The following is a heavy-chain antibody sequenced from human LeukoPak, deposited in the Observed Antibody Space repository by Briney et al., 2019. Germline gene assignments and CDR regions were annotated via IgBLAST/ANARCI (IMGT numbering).Heavy chain of an antibody. J-gene: IGHJ4*02. Sequence: GGSLRLSCTVSAFAFSRFWMSWVRQAPGKGLEWVANINEDGSEKWYVDSLKGRFTISRDNAKNSLYLQMNSLRAEDTAVYYCAKGGQLDYWGQGTLVTVSS. D-gene: IGHD6-13*01. V-gene: IGHV3-7*01. CDR2: INEDGSEK. CDR3: AKGGQLDY. CDR1: AFAFSRFW.